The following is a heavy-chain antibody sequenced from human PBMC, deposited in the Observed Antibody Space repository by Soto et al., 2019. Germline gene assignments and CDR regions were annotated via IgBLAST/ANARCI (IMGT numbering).Heavy chain of an antibody. Sequence: EVQLLESGGGLVQPGGSLRLSCAASGFTFSSSAMSWVRQAPGKGLEWVSAINGSGGSTYYADSVKGRFTISRDNSKNTRYLQMNSLRAEDTAVYYWAKVSGYYGSGSYFDYWGQGTLVTVSS. CDR3: AKVSGYYGSGSYFDY. D-gene: IGHD3-10*01. J-gene: IGHJ4*02. V-gene: IGHV3-23*01. CDR2: INGSGGST. CDR1: GFTFSSSA.